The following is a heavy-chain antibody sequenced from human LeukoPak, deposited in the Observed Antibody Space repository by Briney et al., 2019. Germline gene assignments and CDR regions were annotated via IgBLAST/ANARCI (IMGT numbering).Heavy chain of an antibody. CDR3: AGEEMANDY. Sequence: SETLSLTCTVSGGSISSSSYYWGWIRQPPGKGLEWIGGIYHSGSTYYNPSLKSRVTISVDTSKNQFSLKLSSVTAADTAVYYCAGEEMANDYWGQGTLVTVSS. CDR1: GGSISSSSYY. D-gene: IGHD5-24*01. V-gene: IGHV4-39*07. J-gene: IGHJ4*02. CDR2: IYHSGST.